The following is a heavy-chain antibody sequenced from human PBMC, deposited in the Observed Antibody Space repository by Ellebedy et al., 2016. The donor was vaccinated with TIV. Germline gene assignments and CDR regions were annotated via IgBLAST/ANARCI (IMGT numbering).Heavy chain of an antibody. V-gene: IGHV3-30*03. CDR3: AITRGIVGAGFIH. D-gene: IGHD1-26*01. Sequence: GGSLRLSXAASGFTFSSYGMHWVRQAPGKGLEWVAVISYDGSNKYYADSVKGRFTISRDNSKNTLYLQMNSLRAEDTVVYYCAITRGIVGAGFIHWGQGTLVTVSS. CDR1: GFTFSSYG. J-gene: IGHJ4*02. CDR2: ISYDGSNK.